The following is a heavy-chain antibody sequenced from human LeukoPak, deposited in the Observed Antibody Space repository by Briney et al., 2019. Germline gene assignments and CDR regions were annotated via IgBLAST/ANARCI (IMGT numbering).Heavy chain of an antibody. D-gene: IGHD6-19*01. J-gene: IGHJ4*02. V-gene: IGHV3-49*04. CDR3: TRAVAVAGTYIDY. CDR1: GFTFGDYA. CDR2: IRSKAYGGTT. Sequence: GGSLRLSCTASGFTFGDYAMSWVRQAPGKGLEWVGFIRSKAYGGTTEYAASVKGRFTISRDDSKSIAYLQMNSLKTEDTAVYYCTRAVAVAGTYIDYWGQGTLVTVSS.